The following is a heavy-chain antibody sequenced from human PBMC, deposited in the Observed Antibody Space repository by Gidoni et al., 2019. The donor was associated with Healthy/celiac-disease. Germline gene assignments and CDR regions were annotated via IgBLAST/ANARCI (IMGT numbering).Heavy chain of an antibody. Sequence: QVQLVQSGAEVKKPGSSVKVSCKASGGTFSSYAISWVRQAPGQGLEWMGGIIPIFGTANDAQKFQGRVTITADESTSTAYMELSSLRSEDTAVYYCARVLRWPHGEAYFDYWGQGTLVTVSS. CDR3: ARVLRWPHGEAYFDY. CDR1: GGTFSSYA. CDR2: IIPIFGTA. J-gene: IGHJ4*02. D-gene: IGHD4-17*01. V-gene: IGHV1-69*01.